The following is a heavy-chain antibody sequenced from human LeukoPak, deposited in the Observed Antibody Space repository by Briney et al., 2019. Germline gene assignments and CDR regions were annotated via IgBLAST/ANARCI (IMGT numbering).Heavy chain of an antibody. D-gene: IGHD3-22*01. CDR2: ISGSGGRT. J-gene: IGHJ4*02. V-gene: IGHV3-23*01. CDR3: AKRDYYDSTGDSPLFEH. CDR1: GFTFTSYA. Sequence: GGSLRLSCAASGFTFTSYAMSWVRQAPGKGLDWVSGISGSGGRTYYADSVKGRFTISGDNSKNTLYLQMNSLRAEDTALYFCAKRDYYDSTGDSPLFEHWGQGILVTVSS.